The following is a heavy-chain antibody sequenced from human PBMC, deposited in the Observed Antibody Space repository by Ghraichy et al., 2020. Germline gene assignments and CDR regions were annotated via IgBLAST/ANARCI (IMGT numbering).Heavy chain of an antibody. CDR2: LWYDGSIH. Sequence: GGSLRLSCAASGFTFSSYGMHWVRQAPGKGLEWVAVLWYDGSIHYYADSVKGRFTVSRDNAKNSLYLQMNSLRAEDTAVYYCARDPGYCSGGHCYYDAFDIWGQGTMVTVSS. V-gene: IGHV3-33*01. J-gene: IGHJ3*02. D-gene: IGHD2-15*01. CDR1: GFTFSSYG. CDR3: ARDPGYCSGGHCYYDAFDI.